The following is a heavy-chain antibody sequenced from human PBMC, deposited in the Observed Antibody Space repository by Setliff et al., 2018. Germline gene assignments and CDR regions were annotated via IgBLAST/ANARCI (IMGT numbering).Heavy chain of an antibody. D-gene: IGHD3-3*01. J-gene: IGHJ6*02. CDR2: IRGSGGST. Sequence: GGSLRLSCAASGFTFSSYAITWVRQAPGKGLEWVSAIRGSGGSTYYADSVKGRFTISRDNSKNTLYLQMNSLVAEDTAVYYCPRYYNFWSGSGHYYYYGMDVGGQGATVTVSS. V-gene: IGHV3-23*01. CDR1: GFTFSSYA. CDR3: PRYYNFWSGSGHYYYYGMDV.